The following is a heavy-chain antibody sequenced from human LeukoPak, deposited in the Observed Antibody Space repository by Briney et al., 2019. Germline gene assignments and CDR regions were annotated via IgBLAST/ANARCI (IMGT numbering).Heavy chain of an antibody. Sequence: PSQTLSLTCTVSGGSISSGGYYWSWIRQPAGKGLEWIGRIYTSGSTNYNPSLKSRVTISVDTSKNQFSLKLSSVTAADTAVYYCARDRKAGTAYYYYYMDVWGKGTTVTVSS. D-gene: IGHD6-13*01. CDR3: ARDRKAGTAYYYYYMDV. CDR2: IYTSGST. V-gene: IGHV4-61*02. J-gene: IGHJ6*03. CDR1: GGSISSGGYY.